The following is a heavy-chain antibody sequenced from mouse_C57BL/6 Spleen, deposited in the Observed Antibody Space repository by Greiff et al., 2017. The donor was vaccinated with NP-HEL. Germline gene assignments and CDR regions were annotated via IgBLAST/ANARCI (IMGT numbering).Heavy chain of an antibody. CDR1: GYTFTSYW. J-gene: IGHJ4*01. Sequence: QVQLQQPGAELVKPGASVKVSCKASGYTFTSYWMHWVKQRPGQGLEWIGRIHPSDSDTNYNQKFKGKAKLTVDKSSSTAYMQLSSLTSEDSAVYYCAMGDYDGVYAMDYWGQGTSVTVSS. V-gene: IGHV1-74*01. D-gene: IGHD2-4*01. CDR3: AMGDYDGVYAMDY. CDR2: IHPSDSDT.